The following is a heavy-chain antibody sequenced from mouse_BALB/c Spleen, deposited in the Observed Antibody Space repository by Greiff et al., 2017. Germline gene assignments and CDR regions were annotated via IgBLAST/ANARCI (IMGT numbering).Heavy chain of an antibody. CDR3: ARGDYYGSNAMDY. D-gene: IGHD1-1*01. J-gene: IGHJ4*01. V-gene: IGHV5-4*02. CDR1: GFTFSDYY. CDR2: ISDGGSYT. Sequence: EVQRVESGGGLVKPGGSLKLSCAASGFTFSDYYMYWVRQTPEKRLEWVATISDGGSYTYYPDSVKGRFTISRDNAKNNLYLQMSSLKSEDTAMYYCARGDYYGSNAMDYWGQGTSVTVSS.